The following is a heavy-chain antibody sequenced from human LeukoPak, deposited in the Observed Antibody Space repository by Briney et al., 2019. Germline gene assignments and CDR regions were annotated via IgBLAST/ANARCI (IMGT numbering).Heavy chain of an antibody. V-gene: IGHV3-30*18. D-gene: IGHD4-17*01. CDR1: GFTFSSYG. CDR3: AKDRDYGDLSPFDY. J-gene: IGHJ4*02. CDR2: ISFDGRNK. Sequence: GRSLRLSCAASGFTFSSYGMHWVRQAPGKGLEWVAVISFDGRNKYFADSVKGRFTISRDNSKNTLYLQMNSLRAEDTAVYYCAKDRDYGDLSPFDYWGQGTLVTVSS.